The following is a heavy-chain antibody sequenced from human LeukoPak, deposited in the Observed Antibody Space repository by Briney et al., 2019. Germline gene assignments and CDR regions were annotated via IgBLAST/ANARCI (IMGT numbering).Heavy chain of an antibody. CDR2: IRNKANSYTT. V-gene: IGHV3-72*01. CDR1: GFTFSDHY. CDR3: ARSSSDGYHLFDY. J-gene: IGHJ4*02. D-gene: IGHD6-25*01. Sequence: GGSLRLSCAASGFTFSDHYMDWVRQAPGKGLEWVGRIRNKANSYTTEYAASVKGRFTISRDDSKTSVSLQVSSLKTEDTAMYYCARSSSDGYHLFDYWGQGTVVTVSS.